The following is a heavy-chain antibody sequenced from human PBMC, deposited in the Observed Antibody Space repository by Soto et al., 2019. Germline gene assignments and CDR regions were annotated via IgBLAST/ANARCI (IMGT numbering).Heavy chain of an antibody. Sequence: GESLKISCKGSGYSFTSYWIGWVRQMPGKGLEWMGIIYPGDSDTRYSPSFQGQVTISADKSISTAYLQWSSLKASDTAMYYCARPTMRDYIWGSYLDAFDIWGQGTMVTVSS. CDR3: ARPTMRDYIWGSYLDAFDI. D-gene: IGHD3-16*02. CDR2: IYPGDSDT. J-gene: IGHJ3*02. V-gene: IGHV5-51*01. CDR1: GYSFTSYW.